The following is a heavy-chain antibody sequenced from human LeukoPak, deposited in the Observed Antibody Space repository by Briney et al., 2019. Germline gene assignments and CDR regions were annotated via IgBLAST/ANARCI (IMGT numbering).Heavy chain of an antibody. CDR2: IYYSGST. CDR1: GGSISSSSYY. J-gene: IGHJ4*02. D-gene: IGHD5-18*01. CDR3: ARLHVDTFGVDFDY. V-gene: IGHV4-39*01. Sequence: SETLSLTCTVSGGSISSSSYYWGWIRQPPGKGLEWIGSIYYSGSTYYNPSLKSRVTISVDTSKNQFSLKLSSVTAADTAVYYCARLHVDTFGVDFDYWGQGTLVTVSS.